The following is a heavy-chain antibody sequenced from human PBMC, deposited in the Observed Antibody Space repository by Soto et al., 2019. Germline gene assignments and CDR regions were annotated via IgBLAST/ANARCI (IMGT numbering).Heavy chain of an antibody. CDR3: AKNQGVELVPLATVDWFDP. J-gene: IGHJ5*02. Sequence: GASLRLSCPASGFIFENFGMSWVRHAPGKGLEWISSISGSGFKKYYADSVKGRFTISRDNSKSTVYLELNNLSAEDTAVYHCAKNQGVELVPLATVDWFDPWGQGSVVTVSS. D-gene: IGHD1-26*01. CDR1: GFIFENFG. CDR2: ISGSGFKK. V-gene: IGHV3-23*01.